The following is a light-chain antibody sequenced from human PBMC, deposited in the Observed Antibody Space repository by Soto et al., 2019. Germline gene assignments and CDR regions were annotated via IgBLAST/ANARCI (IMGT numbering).Light chain of an antibody. CDR2: GAS. CDR3: QQYDSSPLT. J-gene: IGKJ4*01. Sequence: EIVLTQSPGTLSLSPGERATLSCRASQSVSSSYLAWYQQNPGQAPRLLIYGASSRATGIPDRFSGSGSGTDFTLTISRLEPEDFAVYYCQQYDSSPLTSGGGTKVEIK. V-gene: IGKV3-20*01. CDR1: QSVSSSY.